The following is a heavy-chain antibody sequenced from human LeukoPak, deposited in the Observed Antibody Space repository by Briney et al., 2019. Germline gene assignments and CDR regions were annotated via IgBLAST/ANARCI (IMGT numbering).Heavy chain of an antibody. CDR2: ISASGAVP. D-gene: IGHD3-22*01. CDR3: ARSLIVASEDY. V-gene: IGHV3-11*04. CDR1: GFRFDSFY. J-gene: IGHJ4*02. Sequence: GGSLRLSCAASGFRFDSFYMGWIRQVPGKGLDYISLISASGAVPYYAESVEGRFTISRDNAKNSVSLQMNSLSADDTAIYYCARSLIVASEDYWGQGTQVIVSS.